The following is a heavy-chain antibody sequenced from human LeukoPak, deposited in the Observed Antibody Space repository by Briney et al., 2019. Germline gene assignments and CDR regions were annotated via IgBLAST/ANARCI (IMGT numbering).Heavy chain of an antibody. Sequence: GGSLRLSCAASGFTFSNAWMSWVRQAPGKGLEWVGRIRSKPDGGTTDYAAPVKGRFTISRDDSKDTLYLQMNSLKTEDTAVYYCTTGSVTGYWGQGTLVTVSS. CDR3: TTGSVTGY. V-gene: IGHV3-15*01. D-gene: IGHD4-17*01. CDR2: IRSKPDGGTT. CDR1: GFTFSNAW. J-gene: IGHJ4*02.